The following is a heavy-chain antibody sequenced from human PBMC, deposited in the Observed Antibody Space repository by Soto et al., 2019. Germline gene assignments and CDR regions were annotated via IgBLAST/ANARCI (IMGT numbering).Heavy chain of an antibody. CDR2: ISSSSSYI. J-gene: IGHJ4*02. V-gene: IGHV3-21*01. CDR3: ASARGSSSWLFDY. Sequence: GGSLRLSCAASGFTFSSYSMNWVRQAPGKGLEWVSSISSSSSYIYYADSVKGRFTISRDNAKNSLYLQMNSLRAEDTAVYYCASARGSSSWLFDYRAREPWSPSPQ. D-gene: IGHD6-13*01. CDR1: GFTFSSYS.